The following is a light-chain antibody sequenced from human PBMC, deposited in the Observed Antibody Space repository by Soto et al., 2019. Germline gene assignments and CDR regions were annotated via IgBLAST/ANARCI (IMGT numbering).Light chain of an antibody. CDR2: DAS. CDR1: QSISSW. CDR3: QQYSTYSSLT. J-gene: IGKJ4*01. V-gene: IGKV1-5*01. Sequence: DIQMTQSPSTLSASVGDRVTITCRASQSISSWLARYQQKLGRAPRLLIYDASSLESGVPSRFSGSGYGTEFTLTISSLQPDDFATYYCQQYSTYSSLTFGGGTKVDIK.